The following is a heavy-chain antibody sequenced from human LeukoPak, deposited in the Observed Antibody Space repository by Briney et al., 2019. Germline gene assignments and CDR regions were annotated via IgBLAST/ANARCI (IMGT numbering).Heavy chain of an antibody. CDR3: TRRAVATRDRGPTVDY. J-gene: IGHJ4*02. V-gene: IGHV3-73*01. Sequence: GGSLRLSCAASGFTFSGSAMHWVRQASGKGLEWVGRIRSKANSYATAYAASVKGRFTISRDDSKNTAYLQMNSPKTEDTAVYYCTRRAVATRDRGPTVDYWGQGTLVTVSS. CDR2: IRSKANSYAT. D-gene: IGHD3-10*01. CDR1: GFTFSGSA.